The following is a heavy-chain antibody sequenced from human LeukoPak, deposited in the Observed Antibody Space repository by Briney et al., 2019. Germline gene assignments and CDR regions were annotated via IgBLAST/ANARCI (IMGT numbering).Heavy chain of an antibody. D-gene: IGHD3-16*01. CDR3: ARDRGSYYDY. J-gene: IGHJ4*02. Sequence: SETLSLTCTVSGGSISSYYWTWIRQPPGKGLEWIGYIHYSGSTNYNSSLKSRVTTSVDTSKNQFSLKLTSVTAADTAVYYCARDRGSYYDYWGQGTLVTVSS. V-gene: IGHV4-59*01. CDR1: GGSISSYY. CDR2: IHYSGST.